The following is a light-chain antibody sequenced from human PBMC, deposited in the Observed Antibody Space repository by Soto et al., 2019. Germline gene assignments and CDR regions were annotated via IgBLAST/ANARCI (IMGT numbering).Light chain of an antibody. J-gene: IGKJ4*01. V-gene: IGKV3-15*01. CDR2: DGS. CDR1: QTVSRN. CDR3: HQYNNWPLT. Sequence: EVVMTQSPATLSVSPGERATVSCRASQTVSRNVAWYQQKPGQAPGLLIYDGSTRATGTPDRFIATGSGTEFTLTISSLQSEDFALYCCHQYNNWPLTFGGGTNVEIK.